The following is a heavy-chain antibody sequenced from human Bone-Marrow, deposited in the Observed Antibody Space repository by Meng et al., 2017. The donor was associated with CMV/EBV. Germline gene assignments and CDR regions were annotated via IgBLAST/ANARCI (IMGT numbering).Heavy chain of an antibody. V-gene: IGHV3-21*01. CDR3: ARENSFSSSSDLDY. CDR2: ISSSSSYI. Sequence: GESLKISCAASGFIFSSYAMHWVRQAPGKGLEWVSSISSSSSYIYYADSVKGRFTISRDNAKNSLYLQMNSLRAEDTAVYYCARENSFSSSSDLDYWGQGTLVTVSS. CDR1: GFIFSSYA. D-gene: IGHD6-6*01. J-gene: IGHJ4*02.